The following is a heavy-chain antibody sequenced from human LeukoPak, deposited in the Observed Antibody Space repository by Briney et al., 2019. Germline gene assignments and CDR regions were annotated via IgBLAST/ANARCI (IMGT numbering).Heavy chain of an antibody. CDR2: INPNSGGT. V-gene: IGHV1-2*06. Sequence: ASVKVSCKASGYTFTGYYMHWVRQAPGQGLEWMGRINPNSGGTNFAQRFQGRVAMTRDASISTAYMELSRLRSDDTAVYYCARGGYSGYDNDYWGQGTLVTVSS. J-gene: IGHJ4*02. CDR1: GYTFTGYY. CDR3: ARGGYSGYDNDY. D-gene: IGHD5-12*01.